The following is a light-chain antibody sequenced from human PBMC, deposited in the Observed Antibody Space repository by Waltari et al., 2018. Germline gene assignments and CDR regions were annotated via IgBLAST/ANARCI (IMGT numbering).Light chain of an antibody. CDR2: EVN. J-gene: IGLJ2*01. CDR3: SSYTLSSTLV. V-gene: IGLV2-14*01. CDR1: DSDIGALNY. Sequence: QSALTQPASISGSPGQSITISCTGTDSDIGALNYVSWYQQLPGNSPRLLIFEVNTRPPGISFRLSGSKSANTASLTISGLQADDEADYYCSSYTLSSTLVFGGGTRLTVL.